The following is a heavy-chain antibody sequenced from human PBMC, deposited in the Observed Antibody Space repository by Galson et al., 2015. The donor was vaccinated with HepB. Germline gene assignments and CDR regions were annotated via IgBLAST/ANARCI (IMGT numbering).Heavy chain of an antibody. CDR1: GGSVSSGSYY. J-gene: IGHJ4*02. CDR3: AREMGGRYSDN. D-gene: IGHD1-26*01. Sequence: TLSLTCTVSGGSVSSGSYYWSWIRQPPGKGLEWIGYVYYSGSTNYNPSLKSRVTIVVDTSKNQFSLKVNSVSAADTAVYYCAREMGGRYSDNWGQGTLVTVSS. V-gene: IGHV4-61*01. CDR2: VYYSGST.